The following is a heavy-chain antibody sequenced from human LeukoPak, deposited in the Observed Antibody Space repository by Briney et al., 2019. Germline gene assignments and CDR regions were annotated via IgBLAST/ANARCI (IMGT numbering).Heavy chain of an antibody. Sequence: GGSLRLSCAASGFTFSSYSMNWVRQAPGKGLDWVSSISTGSSYIYYADSVKGRFTISRDNAKNSLYLQMNSLRAEDTAVYYCARDRICSGGSCYSHWFDPWGQGTLVTVSS. J-gene: IGHJ5*02. CDR2: ISTGSSYI. CDR1: GFTFSSYS. D-gene: IGHD2-15*01. CDR3: ARDRICSGGSCYSHWFDP. V-gene: IGHV3-21*01.